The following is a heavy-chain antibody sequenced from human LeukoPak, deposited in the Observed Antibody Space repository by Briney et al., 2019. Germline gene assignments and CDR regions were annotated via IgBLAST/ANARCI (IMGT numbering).Heavy chain of an antibody. CDR2: INSDGGST. CDR3: ARGGTSGSLIY. Sequence: GGSLRLSCAASGFTFSNYWMHWVRQDPLKGLVWVSRINSDGGSTGYADSVKGRFTISRDNAKNTLYLQMNSLRAEDTALYYCARGGTSGSLIYWGQGTLVTVPS. J-gene: IGHJ4*02. V-gene: IGHV3-74*01. CDR1: GFTFSNYW. D-gene: IGHD1-26*01.